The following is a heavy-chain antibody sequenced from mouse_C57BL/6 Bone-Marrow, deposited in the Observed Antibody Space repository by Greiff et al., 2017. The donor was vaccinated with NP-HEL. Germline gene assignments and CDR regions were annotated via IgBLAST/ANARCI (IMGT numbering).Heavy chain of an antibody. J-gene: IGHJ4*01. CDR1: GYTFTSYW. Sequence: QVQLKQPGAELVKPGASVKMSCKASGYTFTSYWLTWVKQRPGQGLAWLGDIYPGSGSTNYNEKFTRKATLTVDTSSRTAYMQLSSLTSEVSAVYFCARQLRLQAMDYWGQGTSVTVSS. CDR2: IYPGSGST. CDR3: ARQLRLQAMDY. V-gene: IGHV1-55*01. D-gene: IGHD3-2*02.